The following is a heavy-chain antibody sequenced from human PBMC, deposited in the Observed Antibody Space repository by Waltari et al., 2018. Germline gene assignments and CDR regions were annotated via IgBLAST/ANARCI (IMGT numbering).Heavy chain of an antibody. V-gene: IGHV4-34*01. CDR1: GGSFSGYY. Sequence: QVQLQPWGAGLLKPSETLSLTCAVHGGSFSGYYWSWTRQPPGKGLEWIGEINHSGSTNYNPSLKSRVTISVDMSKNQFSLKLSSVTAADTAVYYCARGLELTGRLGYWGQGTLVTVSS. CDR2: INHSGST. J-gene: IGHJ4*02. D-gene: IGHD1-7*01. CDR3: ARGLELTGRLGY.